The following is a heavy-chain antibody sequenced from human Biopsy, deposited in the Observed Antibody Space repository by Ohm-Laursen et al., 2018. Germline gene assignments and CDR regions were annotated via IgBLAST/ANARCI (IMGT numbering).Heavy chain of an antibody. V-gene: IGHV4-38-2*01. CDR1: GYSVTNDYY. CDR2: IYYDGIT. J-gene: IGHJ6*02. CDR3: ARVAGGYAYYYGMDV. D-gene: IGHD5-12*01. Sequence: SETLSLTCAVSGYSVTNDYYWGWIRQPPGKGLEWIGNIYYDGITYYNPSHKSRVALSVDTSKNHFSLRLTSVTAADTAVYYCARVAGGYAYYYGMDVWGQGTTVMVSS.